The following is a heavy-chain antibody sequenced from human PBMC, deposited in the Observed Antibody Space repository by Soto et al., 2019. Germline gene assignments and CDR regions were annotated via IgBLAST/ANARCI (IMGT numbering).Heavy chain of an antibody. Sequence: QVQLVQSGAEVKKPGASVKVSCKASGYTFISYYMHWVRQAPGQGLEWMGVINPSGGTTTSAQKFQGRVTMTRDTSTSTVYMELSSLRSEDTAVYYCARDRLWGSGNYYKDFWGQGTLVTVSS. CDR3: ARDRLWGSGNYYKDF. V-gene: IGHV1-46*01. CDR1: GYTFISYY. J-gene: IGHJ4*02. CDR2: INPSGGTT. D-gene: IGHD3-10*01.